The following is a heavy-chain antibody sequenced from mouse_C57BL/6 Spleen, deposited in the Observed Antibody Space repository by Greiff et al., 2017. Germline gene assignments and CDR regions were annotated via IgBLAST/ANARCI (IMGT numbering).Heavy chain of an antibody. CDR1: GFTFSDYG. CDR3: ARYDYDGYYYAMDY. D-gene: IGHD2-4*01. V-gene: IGHV5-17*01. J-gene: IGHJ4*01. CDR2: ISSGSSTI. Sequence: EVKLVESGGGLVKPGGSLKPSCAASGFTFSDYGMHWVRQAPEKGLEWVAYISSGSSTIYYADTVKGRFTISRDNAKNTLFLQMTSLRSEDTAMYYCARYDYDGYYYAMDYWGQGTSVTVSS.